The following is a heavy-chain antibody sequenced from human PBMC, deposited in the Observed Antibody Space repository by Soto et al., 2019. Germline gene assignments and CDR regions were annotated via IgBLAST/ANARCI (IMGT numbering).Heavy chain of an antibody. Sequence: QLQLQESGPGLVKPSETLSLTCTVSGGSISSSSYYWGWIRQPPGKGLEWIGSIYYSGSTYYNPSLKRRSTISVDTSKNQFSMKLTSVTAADTAVYCCARGFPTMVTVDYWGQGTLVTVSS. CDR2: IYYSGST. J-gene: IGHJ4*02. CDR3: ARGFPTMVTVDY. CDR1: GGSISSSSYY. D-gene: IGHD2-15*01. V-gene: IGHV4-39*01.